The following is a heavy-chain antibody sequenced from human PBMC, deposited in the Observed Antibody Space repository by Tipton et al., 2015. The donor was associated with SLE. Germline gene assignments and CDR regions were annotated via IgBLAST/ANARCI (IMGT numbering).Heavy chain of an antibody. D-gene: IGHD5-12*01. CDR1: GGSVSSASYY. V-gene: IGHV4-61*02. CDR2: FYTSGST. J-gene: IGHJ6*02. CDR3: ARHREYSGHDYHYYYAMDV. Sequence: TLSLTCTVSGGSVSSASYYWSWIRQPAGKGLEWIGRFYTSGSTNYNPSLNSRVTISVDRSKSQLSLRLTSATAAETAVYYCARHREYSGHDYHYYYAMDVWGQGTTVSVSS.